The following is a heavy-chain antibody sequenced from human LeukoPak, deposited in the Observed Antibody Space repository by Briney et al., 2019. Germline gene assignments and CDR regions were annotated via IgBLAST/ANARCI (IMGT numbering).Heavy chain of an antibody. D-gene: IGHD5/OR15-5a*01. J-gene: IGHJ4*02. V-gene: IGHV4-59*01. CDR2: IYYSGST. CDR3: ARDFYGYIDY. Sequence: PSETLSLTCTVSGGSISSYYWSWIRQPPGKGLEWIGYIYYSGSTNYNPSLKSRVTISVDTSKNQFSLKLSSVTAADTAVYYCARDFYGYIDYWGQGTLVTVSS. CDR1: GGSISSYY.